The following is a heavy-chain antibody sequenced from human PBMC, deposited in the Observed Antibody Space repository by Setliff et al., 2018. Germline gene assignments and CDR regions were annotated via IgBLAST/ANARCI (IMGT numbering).Heavy chain of an antibody. Sequence: SETLSLTCAVYGGSFSGHHWCWIRQPLWKGLEWIGEINHSGSANYNPSLKSRVTISLDTSKNQFSLKLSSVTAADTAVYYCARGDYYDSSAYSPDTFDIWGQGTMVTVSS. CDR3: ARGDYYDSSAYSPDTFDI. V-gene: IGHV4-34*01. J-gene: IGHJ3*02. D-gene: IGHD3-22*01. CDR2: INHSGSA. CDR1: GGSFSGHH.